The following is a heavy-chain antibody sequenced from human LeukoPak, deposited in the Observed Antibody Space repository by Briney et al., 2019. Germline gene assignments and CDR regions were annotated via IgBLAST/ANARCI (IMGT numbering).Heavy chain of an antibody. J-gene: IGHJ6*02. CDR3: AREWRQPYYHDNGMDV. D-gene: IGHD3-22*01. CDR1: GFTFSSYW. V-gene: IGHV3-7*01. CDR2: IKQDGSEK. Sequence: PGGSLRLSCAASGFTFSSYWMSWVRQAPGKGLEWVANIKQDGSEKYYVDSVKGRFTISRDNAKNSLYLQMNSLRAEDTAVYYCAREWRQPYYHDNGMDVWGQGTTVTVSS.